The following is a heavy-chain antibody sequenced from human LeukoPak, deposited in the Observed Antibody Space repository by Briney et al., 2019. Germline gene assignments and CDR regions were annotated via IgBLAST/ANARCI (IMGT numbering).Heavy chain of an antibody. J-gene: IGHJ4*02. CDR3: AKDLGSSPPGDF. V-gene: IGHV3-23*01. CDR2: MSVSGDRT. D-gene: IGHD6-6*01. Sequence: GGSLRLSCAASGVTLSAYAMSWVRQAPGKGLEWVSSMSVSGDRTYYVDSVKGRFTIPRDSSKNMLYLQMNSLRVEDTAVYFCAKDLGSSPPGDFWGQGTLVTVSS. CDR1: GVTLSAYA.